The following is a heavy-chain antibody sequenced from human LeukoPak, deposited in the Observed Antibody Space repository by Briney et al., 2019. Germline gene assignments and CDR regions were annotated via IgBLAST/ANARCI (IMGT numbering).Heavy chain of an antibody. CDR3: ARSGYSGYDYCDY. J-gene: IGHJ4*02. CDR1: GFTFSNYA. D-gene: IGHD5-12*01. Sequence: AGTLRLSCAASGFTFSNYAMHWVRQAPGKGLQYVSAINSNGGSTYYTNSVKGRFIISRDNSKSTLYLQMGSLRAEDMAVYYCARSGYSGYDYCDYWGQGTLVTVSS. CDR2: INSNGGST. V-gene: IGHV3-64*01.